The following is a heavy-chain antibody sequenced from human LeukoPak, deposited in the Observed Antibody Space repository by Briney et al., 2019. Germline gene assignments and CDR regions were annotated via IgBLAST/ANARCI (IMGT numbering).Heavy chain of an antibody. CDR1: GYTFTGYY. CDR3: ARSESSSWSRWFDP. Sequence: ASVKVSCKASGYTFTGYYMHWVRQAPGQGLEWMGWINPNSGGTNYAQKFQGWVTMTRDTSISTAYMELSRLRSDDTAVYYCARSESSSWSRWFDPWGQGTLVTVSS. V-gene: IGHV1-2*04. CDR2: INPNSGGT. D-gene: IGHD6-13*01. J-gene: IGHJ5*02.